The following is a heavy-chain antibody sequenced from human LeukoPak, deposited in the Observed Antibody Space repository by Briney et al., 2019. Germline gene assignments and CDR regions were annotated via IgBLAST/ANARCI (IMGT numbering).Heavy chain of an antibody. V-gene: IGHV1-69*01. CDR2: IIPIFGTA. CDR1: GGTFSSYA. CDR3: ARNKGKYYYDSSGYRDAFDI. J-gene: IGHJ3*02. Sequence: SVKVSCKASGGTFSSYAISWVRQAPGHGLEWVGGIIPIFGTANYAQKFQGRVTITADESTSTAYRELSSLRSKDTAVKYCARNKGKYYYDSSGYRDAFDIWGQGTMVTVSS. D-gene: IGHD3-22*01.